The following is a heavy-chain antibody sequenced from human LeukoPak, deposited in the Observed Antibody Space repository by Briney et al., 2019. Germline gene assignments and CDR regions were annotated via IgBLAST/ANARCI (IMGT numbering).Heavy chain of an antibody. CDR3: ARDGYGSSPSYYFDY. J-gene: IGHJ4*02. CDR2: ISYDGSNK. D-gene: IGHD6-6*01. V-gene: IGHV3-30*04. CDR1: GFTFSSYS. Sequence: GGSLSLSCAASGFTFSSYSMDWVRQAPGKGLEWVAVISYDGSNKYYADSVKGRFTISRDNSKNTLYLQMNSLRSDDPAVCCCARDGYGSSPSYYFDYWGQGTLVTVSS.